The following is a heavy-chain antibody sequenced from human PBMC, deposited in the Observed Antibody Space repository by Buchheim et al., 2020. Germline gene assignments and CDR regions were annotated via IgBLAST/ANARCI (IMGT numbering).Heavy chain of an antibody. V-gene: IGHV3-30*18. D-gene: IGHD3-3*01. J-gene: IGHJ5*02. CDR3: AKDHTYYDFWSGYYKNWFDP. CDR1: GFTFSSYG. Sequence: QVQLVESGGGVVQPGRSLRLSCAASGFTFSSYGIHWVRQAPGKGLEWVAVISSDGSNKYYADSVKGRFTISRDTSKNTLYLQMNSLRAEDTAVYYCAKDHTYYDFWSGYYKNWFDPWGQGTL. CDR2: ISSDGSNK.